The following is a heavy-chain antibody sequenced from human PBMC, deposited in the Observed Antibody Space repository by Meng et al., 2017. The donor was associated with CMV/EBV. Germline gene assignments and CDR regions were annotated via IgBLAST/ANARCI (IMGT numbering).Heavy chain of an antibody. CDR3: ASTVPLLRKWELQGGDAFDI. CDR2: IIPIFGTA. CDR1: GYTFTSYG. J-gene: IGHJ3*02. D-gene: IGHD1-26*01. Sequence: SVKVSCKASGYTFTSYGISWVRQAPGQGLEWVGGIIPIFGTANYAQKFQGRVTITTDESTSTAYMELSSLRSEDTAVYYCASTVPLLRKWELQGGDAFDIWGQGTMVTVSS. V-gene: IGHV1-69*05.